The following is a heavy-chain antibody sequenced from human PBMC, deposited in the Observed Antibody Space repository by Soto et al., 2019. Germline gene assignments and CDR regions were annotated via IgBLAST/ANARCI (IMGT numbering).Heavy chain of an antibody. CDR2: INSYNGDT. CDR1: GYDFIGHG. J-gene: IGHJ5*01. CDR3: ARDQWLKVPAVVGDKFDS. D-gene: IGHD6-19*01. Sequence: QVQLVQSGGEEKKPGASVKVSCKASGYDFIGHGISWVRQARGQGLEWMGWINSYNGDTKYARKYQDRITLTKDKATRTVYMELTSLRSDDTAVSYCARDQWLKVPAVVGDKFDSWGQGTLVTVSS. V-gene: IGHV1-18*04.